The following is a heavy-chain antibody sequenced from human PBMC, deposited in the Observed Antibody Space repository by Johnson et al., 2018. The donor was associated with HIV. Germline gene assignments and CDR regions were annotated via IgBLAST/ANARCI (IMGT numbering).Heavy chain of an antibody. D-gene: IGHD3-10*01. CDR3: VRGTITVIRGIIAFDL. V-gene: IGHV3-23*04. J-gene: IGHJ3*01. CDR1: GFTFSTYA. Sequence: VQLVESGGGLVQPGGSLRLSCAASGFTFSTYAMSWVRQAPGKGLEWVSGISGSGGSTSYADSVKGRFPIARDNAKNSLYLQMNSLRGEDTALYYCVRGTITVIRGIIAFDLWGQGTMVTVSS. CDR2: ISGSGGST.